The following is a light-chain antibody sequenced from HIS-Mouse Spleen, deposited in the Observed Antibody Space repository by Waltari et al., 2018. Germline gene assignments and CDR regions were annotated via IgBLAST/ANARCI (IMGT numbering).Light chain of an antibody. Sequence: QSVLTQPPSASGTPGQRVTIPCSGRSSNIGSNYVSWYQPPPGTAPKPLIYRNKQRPSGVPDRFSGSKSGTSASLAISGLRSEDEADYYCAAWDESLSGPVFGGGTKLTVL. J-gene: IGLJ3*02. V-gene: IGLV1-47*01. CDR1: SSNIGSNY. CDR2: RNK. CDR3: AAWDESLSGPV.